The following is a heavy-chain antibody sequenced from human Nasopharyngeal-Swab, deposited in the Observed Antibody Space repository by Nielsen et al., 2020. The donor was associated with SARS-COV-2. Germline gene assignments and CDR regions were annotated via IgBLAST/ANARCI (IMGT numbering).Heavy chain of an antibody. J-gene: IGHJ4*02. CDR1: GFTFSSYW. CDR3: ARGGSSSWYGDFDY. D-gene: IGHD6-13*01. V-gene: IGHV3-74*01. Sequence: EGSLRLSCAASGFTFSSYWMHWVRQAPGKGLVWVSRINSDGSSTSYADSVKGRFTISRDNAKNTLYLQMNSLRAEDTAVYYCARGGSSSWYGDFDYWGQGTLVTVSS. CDR2: INSDGSST.